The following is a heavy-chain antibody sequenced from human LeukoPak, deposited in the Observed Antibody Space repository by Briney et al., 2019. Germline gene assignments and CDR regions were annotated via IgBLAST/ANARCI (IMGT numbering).Heavy chain of an antibody. Sequence: SETLSLTCTVSGDSISSYYWSWIRQPPGKGLEWIGYIYYSGSTNYNPSLKSRVTISVDTSKNQFSLKLSSVTAADTAVYYCARLAEVGATNLFDYWGQGTLVTVSS. CDR3: ARLAEVGATNLFDY. D-gene: IGHD1-26*01. V-gene: IGHV4-59*01. CDR1: GDSISSYY. CDR2: IYYSGST. J-gene: IGHJ4*02.